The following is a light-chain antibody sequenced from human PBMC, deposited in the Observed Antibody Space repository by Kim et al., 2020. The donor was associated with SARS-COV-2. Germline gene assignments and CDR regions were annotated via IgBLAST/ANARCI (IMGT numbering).Light chain of an antibody. V-gene: IGLV3-21*04. J-gene: IGLJ3*02. CDR3: QVWDSSSDHPV. CDR2: YDS. CDR1: NVGSKS. Sequence: APGKTGRITCGANNVGSKSVHGYQQKPGQAPVLVIYYDSDRPSGIPERFSGSNSGNTATLTISRVEAGDEADYYCQVWDSSSDHPVFGGGTQLTVL.